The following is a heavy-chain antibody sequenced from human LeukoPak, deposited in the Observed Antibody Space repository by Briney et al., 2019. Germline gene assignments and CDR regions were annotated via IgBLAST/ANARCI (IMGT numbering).Heavy chain of an antibody. Sequence: SQTLSLTCAISGDSVSSNSVTWNWIRQSPSRGLEWLGRTYYRSAWYNDYAVSVRGRITVNPDTSKNRFSLHLNSVTPEDTAVYYCARRLTQYDCFDPWGQGILVTVSS. CDR1: GDSVSSNSVT. CDR2: TYYRSAWYN. V-gene: IGHV6-1*01. J-gene: IGHJ5*02. CDR3: ARRLTQYDCFDP. D-gene: IGHD2-2*01.